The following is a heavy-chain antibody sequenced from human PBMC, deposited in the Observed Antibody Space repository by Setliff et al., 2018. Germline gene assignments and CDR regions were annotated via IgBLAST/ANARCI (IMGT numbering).Heavy chain of an antibody. CDR3: AGTPARGTTWLSPFDY. V-gene: IGHV4-61*02. D-gene: IGHD3-9*01. CDR1: GGSFDSGTHY. CDR2: IQGTGNT. J-gene: IGHJ4*02. Sequence: SQTLSLTCTVTGGSFDSGTHYWSWIRQPAGRVPEWIGLIQGTGNTNYNPSLQSRATISIDTSKNQISLKITSVTAADTALYSCAGTPARGTTWLSPFDYWGQGIQVTSPQ.